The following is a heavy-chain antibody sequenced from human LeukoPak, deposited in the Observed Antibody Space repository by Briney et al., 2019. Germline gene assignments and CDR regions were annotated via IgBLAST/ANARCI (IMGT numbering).Heavy chain of an antibody. V-gene: IGHV5-51*01. CDR1: GYSFTDYW. J-gene: IGHJ5*02. D-gene: IGHD3-16*01. CDR3: ARCFGGRGRYNWFDP. Sequence: GESLKISCKGSGYSFTDYWIGWVRQMPGKGLEWMGIIYPGDSDTRYSPSFQGQVTISADKSISTAYLQWSSLKASDTAMYYCARCFGGRGRYNWFDPWGQGTLVTVSS. CDR2: IYPGDSDT.